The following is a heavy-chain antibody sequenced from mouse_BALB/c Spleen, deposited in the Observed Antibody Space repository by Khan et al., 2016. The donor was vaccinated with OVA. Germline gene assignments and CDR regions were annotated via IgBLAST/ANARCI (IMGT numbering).Heavy chain of an antibody. J-gene: IGHJ3*01. CDR1: GDSITSGY. D-gene: IGHD2-12*01. Sequence: EVQLVESGPSLVKPSQTLSLTCSVTGDSITSGYWNWIRKFPGNKLEYMGYIIYTGYTYYNPSLISRISITRHTSKNQYYLQLSSVTDEDAAAYCGAGSTYRDAFVYWGQGTLDTVS. V-gene: IGHV3-8*02. CDR2: IIYTGYT. CDR3: AGSTYRDAFVY.